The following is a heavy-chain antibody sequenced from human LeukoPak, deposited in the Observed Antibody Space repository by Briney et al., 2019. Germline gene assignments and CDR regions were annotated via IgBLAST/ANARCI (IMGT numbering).Heavy chain of an antibody. D-gene: IGHD1-1*01. V-gene: IGHV4-4*07. CDR2: IYTSGST. CDR3: ARDRRELERRWFDP. J-gene: IGHJ5*02. Sequence: SETLSLTCTVSGGSISGYYWSWIRQPAGKGLEWIGRIYTSGSTSYNPSLKSRVTMSVVTSKNQFSLKLSTVTAADTAVYYCARDRRELERRWFDPWGQGTLVTVSS. CDR1: GGSISGYY.